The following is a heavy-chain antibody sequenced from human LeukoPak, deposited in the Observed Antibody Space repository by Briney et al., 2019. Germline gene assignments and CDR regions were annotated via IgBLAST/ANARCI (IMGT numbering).Heavy chain of an antibody. CDR2: ISGSGDST. Sequence: PGGSLRVSCAASGFTFSSYAMSWVRQAPGKGLEWVSAISGSGDSTHDADFVKGRFTISRDNSKNTLYLQMNSLRAEDTAVYYCANHRLAFFYDSSGSPATYFGYWGQGTLVTVSS. J-gene: IGHJ4*02. D-gene: IGHD3-22*01. CDR3: ANHRLAFFYDSSGSPATYFGY. CDR1: GFTFSSYA. V-gene: IGHV3-23*01.